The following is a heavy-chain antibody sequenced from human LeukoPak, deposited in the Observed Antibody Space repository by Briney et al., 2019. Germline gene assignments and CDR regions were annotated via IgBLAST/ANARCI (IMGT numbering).Heavy chain of an antibody. J-gene: IGHJ4*02. CDR3: VKGPQVGDGYHPDY. CDR1: GFSLGEYA. Sequence: PGDSLRLSCAASGFSLGEYAMSWVRQAPGKGPEWVSAISGSSTYYSDSVKGRFTISRDTSKTTVYLQMNVLRKDDTALYYCVKGPQVGDGYHPDYWGQGTLVTVS. V-gene: IGHV3-23*05. D-gene: IGHD5-18*01. CDR2: ISGSST.